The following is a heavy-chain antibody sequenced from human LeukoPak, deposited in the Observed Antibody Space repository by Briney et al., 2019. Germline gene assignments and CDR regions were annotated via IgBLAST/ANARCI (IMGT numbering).Heavy chain of an antibody. CDR1: GGSFSSYY. D-gene: IGHD1-14*01. CDR3: ARHTTYYYYGMDV. V-gene: IGHV4-59*08. J-gene: IGHJ6*02. CDR2: IYYSGST. Sequence: SETLSLTCAVYGGSFSSYYWSWIRQPPGKGLEWIGYIYYSGSTNYNPSLKSRVTISVDTSKNQFSLKLSSVTAADTAVYYCARHTTYYYYGMDVWGQGTTVTVSS.